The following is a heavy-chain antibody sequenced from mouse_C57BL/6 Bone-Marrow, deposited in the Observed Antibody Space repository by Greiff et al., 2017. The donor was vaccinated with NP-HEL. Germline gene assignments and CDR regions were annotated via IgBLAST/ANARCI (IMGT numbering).Heavy chain of an antibody. D-gene: IGHD3-3*01. Sequence: VKLMESGPGLVAPSQSLSITCTVSGFSLTSYGVSWVRQPPGKGLEWLGVIWGDGSTNYHSALISRLSISKDNSKRQVFVKLNSLQTDDTATDYWAKGGRGPAWFAYGGQGTLVTVSA. CDR2: IWGDGST. CDR3: AKGGRGPAWFAY. V-gene: IGHV2-3*01. J-gene: IGHJ3*01. CDR1: GFSLTSYG.